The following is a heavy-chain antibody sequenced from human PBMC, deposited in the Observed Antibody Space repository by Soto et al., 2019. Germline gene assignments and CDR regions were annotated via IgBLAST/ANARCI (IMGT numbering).Heavy chain of an antibody. J-gene: IGHJ4*02. CDR2: IYYSGST. Sequence: PSETLSLTCTVSGGSISSGDYYWSWIRQPPGKGLEWIGYIYYSGSTYYNPSLKSRVTISVDTSKNQFSLKLSSVTAADTAVYYCASSNRDSSGYYPPVPFDYWGQGTLVTVSS. V-gene: IGHV4-30-4*01. CDR3: ASSNRDSSGYYPPVPFDY. CDR1: GGSISSGDYY. D-gene: IGHD3-22*01.